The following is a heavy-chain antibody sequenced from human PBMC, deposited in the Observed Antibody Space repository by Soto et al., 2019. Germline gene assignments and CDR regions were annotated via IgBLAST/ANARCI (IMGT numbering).Heavy chain of an antibody. J-gene: IGHJ6*04. CDR1: GGTFSSYA. Sequence: ASVKVSCKASGGTFSSYAISWVRQAPGQGLEWMGGIIPIFGTANYAQKFQGRVTITADESTSAAYMELSSLRSEDTAVYCCARQPGDGDYYYSYGMAVGAKGPTVPVPP. D-gene: IGHD3-10*01. CDR3: ARQPGDGDYYYSYGMAV. CDR2: IIPIFGTA. V-gene: IGHV1-69*13.